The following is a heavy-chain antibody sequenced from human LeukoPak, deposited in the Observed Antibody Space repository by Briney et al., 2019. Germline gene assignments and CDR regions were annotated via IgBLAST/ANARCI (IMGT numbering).Heavy chain of an antibody. Sequence: GGSLRLSCAASGFTFSSYGMHWVRQAPGKGLEWVAFIRYDGSNKYYADSVKGRFTISRDNSKNTLYLQMNSLRAEDTAVYYCAKRYCSSTSCYTDYYYMDVWGKGTTVTVSS. CDR3: AKRYCSSTSCYTDYYYMDV. CDR2: IRYDGSNK. J-gene: IGHJ6*03. D-gene: IGHD2-2*02. V-gene: IGHV3-30*02. CDR1: GFTFSSYG.